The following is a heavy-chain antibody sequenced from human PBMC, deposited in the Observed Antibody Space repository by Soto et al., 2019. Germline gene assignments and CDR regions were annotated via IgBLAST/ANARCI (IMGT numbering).Heavy chain of an antibody. V-gene: IGHV3-30-3*01. Sequence: QVQLVESGGGVVQPGRSLRLSCAASGFTFSSYAMHWVRQAPGKGLEWVAVISYDGSNKYYADSVKGRFTISRDNSKNPLYLQMNSLRAEDTAVYYCAGLDYYGSGSYLDFDYWGQGTLVTVSS. J-gene: IGHJ4*02. CDR3: AGLDYYGSGSYLDFDY. CDR1: GFTFSSYA. CDR2: ISYDGSNK. D-gene: IGHD3-10*01.